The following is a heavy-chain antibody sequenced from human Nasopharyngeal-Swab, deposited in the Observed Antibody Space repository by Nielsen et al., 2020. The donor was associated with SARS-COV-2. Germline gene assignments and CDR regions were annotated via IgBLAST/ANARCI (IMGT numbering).Heavy chain of an antibody. J-gene: IGHJ1*01. V-gene: IGHV3-7*01. D-gene: IGHD6-13*01. Sequence: GESLKISCGASDFTFSHYWMSWVRQAPGKGLEWVANINHGGSQKYYVDSVKGRFTISRDNSKNSIYLQMDRLRVEDTAVYYCARESSAADYWGQGTLVTVSS. CDR1: DFTFSHYW. CDR2: INHGGSQK. CDR3: ARESSAADY.